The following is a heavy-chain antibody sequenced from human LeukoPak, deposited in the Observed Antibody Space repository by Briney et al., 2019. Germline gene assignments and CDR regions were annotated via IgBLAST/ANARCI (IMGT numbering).Heavy chain of an antibody. CDR2: IYYSGST. J-gene: IGHJ4*02. V-gene: IGHV4-59*12. Sequence: SETLSLTCTVSGGSISSYYWSWIRRPPGKGLEWIGYIYYSGSTKYNPSLKSRVTISVDTSKNQFSLKLSSVTAADTAVYYCARGARNYYDSSGYYPVFDYWGQGTLVTVSS. CDR3: ARGARNYYDSSGYYPVFDY. CDR1: GGSISSYY. D-gene: IGHD3-22*01.